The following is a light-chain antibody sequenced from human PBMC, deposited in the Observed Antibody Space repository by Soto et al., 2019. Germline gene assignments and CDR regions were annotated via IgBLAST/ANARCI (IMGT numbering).Light chain of an antibody. Sequence: EIVMTQYPATLSVSPGERATLSFRASQSVDSNLAWYQQKNGQATRLLIYGTSTSATGIPARFSCSGSGTEFSLIMSSLQSEDFAVNYCPRYNNRPMSFGGVTKVEIK. CDR1: QSVDSN. CDR2: GTS. CDR3: PRYNNRPMS. J-gene: IGKJ4*01. V-gene: IGKV3-15*01.